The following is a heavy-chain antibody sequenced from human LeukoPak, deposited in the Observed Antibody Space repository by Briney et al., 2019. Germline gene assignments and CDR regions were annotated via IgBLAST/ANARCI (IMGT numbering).Heavy chain of an antibody. CDR2: ITSSSHAT. D-gene: IGHD1-26*01. J-gene: IGHJ4*02. CDR3: GVAASSTSDFDY. CDR1: GFTFSAFV. V-gene: IGHV3-21*01. Sequence: GGSLRLSCAASGFTFSAFVVNWVRQAPGKGLEWLSSITSSSHATFYAPSVRGRFTISRDNPRNSLYLQMDGLRAGDTAVYYCGVAASSTSDFDYWGQGTLVTVSS.